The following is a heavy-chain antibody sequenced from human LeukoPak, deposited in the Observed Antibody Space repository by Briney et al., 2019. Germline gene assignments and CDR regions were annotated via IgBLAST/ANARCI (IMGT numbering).Heavy chain of an antibody. Sequence: GGSLRLSCGASGFTSTSHEVHWVRQAPGKGLEYVSGISGTGGSTYYANSVKGRFIISRDNSKNTLYLQMGSLRAEDMAVYYCTRGLPGGLDSWGQGTLVTVSS. CDR3: TRGLPGGLDS. V-gene: IGHV3-64*01. CDR1: GFTSTSHE. CDR2: ISGTGGST. D-gene: IGHD3-10*01. J-gene: IGHJ4*02.